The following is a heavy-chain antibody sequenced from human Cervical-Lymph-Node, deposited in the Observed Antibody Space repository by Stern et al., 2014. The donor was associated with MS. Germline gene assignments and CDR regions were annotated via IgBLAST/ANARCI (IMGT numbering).Heavy chain of an antibody. Sequence: EDQLVESGAEVKKPGESLKISCKGSGYTFTNNWIAWVRQMPGKGLEWMGIIYPDDSDIRYSPSLQGQVTISAAKSISTAYLPWCSLRAADSAVYYWARHPPRRKWDDPNYGMDVWGQGTTVTVSS. V-gene: IGHV5-51*01. J-gene: IGHJ6*02. CDR2: IYPDDSDI. CDR1: GYTFTNNW. D-gene: IGHD1-1*01. CDR3: ARHPPRRKWDDPNYGMDV.